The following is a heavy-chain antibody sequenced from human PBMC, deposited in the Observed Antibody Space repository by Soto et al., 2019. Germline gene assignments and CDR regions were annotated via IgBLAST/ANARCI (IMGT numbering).Heavy chain of an antibody. Sequence: ITLEESGPTLVKPTQTLTLTCTFSGFSLTTGVGVGGVRQPPGKALEWLALFYWDDDKHYTPALMSRLTITKDISKGQVVLTMTNMDPVDTATYYCATLTADFWGPGTLVTVSS. J-gene: IGHJ4*02. V-gene: IGHV2-5*02. CDR1: GFSLTTGVG. CDR2: FYWDDDK. CDR3: ATLTADF.